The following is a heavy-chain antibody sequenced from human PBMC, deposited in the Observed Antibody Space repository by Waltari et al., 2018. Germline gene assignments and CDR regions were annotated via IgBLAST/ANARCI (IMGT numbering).Heavy chain of an antibody. CDR3: ATPFYNWDDPLHS. D-gene: IGHD1-20*01. CDR2: ITGGDDK. Sequence: EVQLLESGGALVQPGGSLRLSCAASGITFSNYAINWVRLAPGTGLGGVSAITGGDDKYYADSVKGRFTISRDTSKDTVHLQMNGLRAEDTAVYYCATPFYNWDDPLHSWGQGTLVTVSS. J-gene: IGHJ4*02. V-gene: IGHV3-23*01. CDR1: GITFSNYA.